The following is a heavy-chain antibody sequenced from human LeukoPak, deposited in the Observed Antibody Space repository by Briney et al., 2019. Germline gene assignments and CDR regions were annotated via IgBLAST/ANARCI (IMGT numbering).Heavy chain of an antibody. J-gene: IGHJ4*02. D-gene: IGHD2-2*01. Sequence: SETLSLTCTVSGGSVSGGDYFWSWIRQPPGKGLEWIGHIYYSGSTHYNPSLKSRVTISVDTSKNQFSLKLSSVTAADTAVYYCARVCSNTSCLLDYWGQGTLVTVSS. CDR1: GGSVSGGDYF. CDR3: ARVCSNTSCLLDY. V-gene: IGHV4-30-4*01. CDR2: IYYSGST.